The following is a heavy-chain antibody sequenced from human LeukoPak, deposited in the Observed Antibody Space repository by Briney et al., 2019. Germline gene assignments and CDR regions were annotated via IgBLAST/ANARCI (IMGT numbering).Heavy chain of an antibody. J-gene: IGHJ3*02. CDR1: GLTFSSYG. V-gene: IGHV3-30*02. Sequence: GGSLRLSCAASGLTFSSYGMHWVRQAPGKGLEWVAFIRYDGSNKYYADSVKGRFTISRDNSKNTLYLQMNSLRAEDTAVYYCAKGVYYYDSSGYYYDGAFVIWGQGTMVTVSS. CDR2: IRYDGSNK. CDR3: AKGVYYYDSSGYYYDGAFVI. D-gene: IGHD3-22*01.